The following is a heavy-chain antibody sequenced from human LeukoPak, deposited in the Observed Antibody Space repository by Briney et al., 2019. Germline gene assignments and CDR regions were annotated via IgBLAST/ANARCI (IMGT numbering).Heavy chain of an antibody. CDR3: ARAPGFTATDPSYYFDY. V-gene: IGHV4-4*02. CDR1: GGSISSSNW. Sequence: SETLSLTCAVSGGSISSSNWWSWVRQPPGKGLEWIGEIYHSGSTNYNPSLKSRVTISVDKSKNQFSLKLSSVTAADTAVYYCARAPGFTATDPSYYFDYWGQGTLVTVSS. J-gene: IGHJ4*02. CDR2: IYHSGST. D-gene: IGHD2-21*02.